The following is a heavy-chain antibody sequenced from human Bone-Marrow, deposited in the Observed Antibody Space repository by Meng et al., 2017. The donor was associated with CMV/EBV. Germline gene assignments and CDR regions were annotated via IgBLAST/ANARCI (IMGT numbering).Heavy chain of an antibody. D-gene: IGHD4-11*01. CDR1: GFTFSSYA. CDR2: ISYDGSNK. V-gene: IGHV3-30*14. J-gene: IGHJ4*02. CDR3: ARVTTVTTPY. Sequence: GGSLRLSCAASGFTFSSYAMHWVRQAPGKGLEWVAVISYDGSNKYYADSVKGRFTISRDNSKNTLYLQMGSLRAEDMAVYYCARVTTVTTPYWGQGTLVTVSS.